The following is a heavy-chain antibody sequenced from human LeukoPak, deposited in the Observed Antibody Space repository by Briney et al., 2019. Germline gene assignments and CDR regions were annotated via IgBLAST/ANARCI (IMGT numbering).Heavy chain of an antibody. D-gene: IGHD5-18*01. CDR3: AKDRETAMDPNFDY. CDR1: GFTFSSYA. CDR2: ISGSGGST. Sequence: GSVRLSCAASGFTFSSYAMSGVRQAPGKGLDGVLAISGSGGSTYYTDSVKGRFTTSRDNSKNTLYLQMNSLRAEDTAVYYCAKDRETAMDPNFDYWGQGTLVTVSS. V-gene: IGHV3-23*01. J-gene: IGHJ4*02.